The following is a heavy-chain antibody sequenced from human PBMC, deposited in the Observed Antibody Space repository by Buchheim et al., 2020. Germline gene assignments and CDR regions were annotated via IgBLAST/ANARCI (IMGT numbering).Heavy chain of an antibody. CDR1: GFTFSSYG. J-gene: IGHJ5*02. CDR3: AKDGIGYCSSTSCVGDWFDP. CDR2: ISYDGSNK. Sequence: QVQLVESGGGVVQPGRSLRLSCAASGFTFSSYGMHWVRQAPGKGLEWVAVISYDGSNKYYADSVKGRFTISRDNSKNTLYLQMNSLRAEDTAVYYCAKDGIGYCSSTSCVGDWFDPWGQGTL. V-gene: IGHV3-30*18. D-gene: IGHD2-2*01.